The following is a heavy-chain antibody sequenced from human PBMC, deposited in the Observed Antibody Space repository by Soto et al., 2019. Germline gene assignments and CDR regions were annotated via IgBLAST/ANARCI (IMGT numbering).Heavy chain of an antibody. Sequence: GGSLRLSCAASGFIFKMYWMHWVRQSPGKGLVWISRIYNDGTYSDYADSVRGRFTISRDNVNDTLYLQMNSLKFEDTAVYVCANEVDVAFSSLQYGMDVWGQGTTVTVSS. D-gene: IGHD5-12*01. CDR1: GFIFKMYW. CDR2: IYNDGTYS. J-gene: IGHJ6*02. V-gene: IGHV3-74*01. CDR3: ANEVDVAFSSLQYGMDV.